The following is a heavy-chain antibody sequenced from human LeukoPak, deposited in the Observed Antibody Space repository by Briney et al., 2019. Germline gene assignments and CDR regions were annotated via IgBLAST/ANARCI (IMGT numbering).Heavy chain of an antibody. J-gene: IGHJ4*02. CDR1: GFTFSDYY. CDR2: ISSSGNTI. Sequence: GGSLRLSCAASGFTFSDYYMSWIRQAPGKGLEWVSYISSSGNTIYYADSVKGRFTISRDNAKNSLYLQMNSLRAEDTAVYYCARDEYIHGDLTNFDSWGQGTLVTVSP. V-gene: IGHV3-11*01. D-gene: IGHD4-17*01. CDR3: ARDEYIHGDLTNFDS.